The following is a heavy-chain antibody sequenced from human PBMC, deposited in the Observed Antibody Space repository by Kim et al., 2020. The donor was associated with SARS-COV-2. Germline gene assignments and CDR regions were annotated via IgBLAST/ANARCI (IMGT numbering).Heavy chain of an antibody. D-gene: IGHD1-1*01. CDR2: IYHSGSA. Sequence: TLSLTCTVSGASIFGGSSYWSWIRQHPGKGLEWIGYIYHSGSAYYNPSLKSQVTLSIDTSNNQFSLEVRSVTAADTAVYYCARAYNDNRNYHFDYWG. CDR3: ARAYNDNRNYHFDY. CDR1: GASIFGGSSY. J-gene: IGHJ4*01. V-gene: IGHV4-31*01.